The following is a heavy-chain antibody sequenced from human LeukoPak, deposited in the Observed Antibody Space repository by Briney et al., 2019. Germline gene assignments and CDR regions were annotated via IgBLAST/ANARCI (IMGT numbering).Heavy chain of an antibody. CDR2: IYSGGST. CDR3: ARDQYSSGWYPGAFDI. J-gene: IGHJ3*02. V-gene: IGHV3-66*01. Sequence: GGSLRLSCAASGFTVSSNYMSWVRQAPGKGLGWVSVIYSGGSTYYADSVKGRFTISRDNSKNTLYLQMNSLRAEDTAVYYCARDQYSSGWYPGAFDIWGQGTMVTVSS. CDR1: GFTVSSNY. D-gene: IGHD6-19*01.